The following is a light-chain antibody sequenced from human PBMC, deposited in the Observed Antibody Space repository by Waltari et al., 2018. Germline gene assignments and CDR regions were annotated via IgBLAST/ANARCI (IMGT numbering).Light chain of an antibody. V-gene: IGKV1-39*01. Sequence: DIQMTQSPSSLSASVGDRVTITCRTSQSISSYLNWYQQKPGKATKLLYYAASHLQIGVPSRFSGSGSAKDFTLTISSLQPEDFATYYCQHSYSTPPYTFGQGTSLAIK. J-gene: IGKJ2*01. CDR3: QHSYSTPPYT. CDR2: AAS. CDR1: QSISSY.